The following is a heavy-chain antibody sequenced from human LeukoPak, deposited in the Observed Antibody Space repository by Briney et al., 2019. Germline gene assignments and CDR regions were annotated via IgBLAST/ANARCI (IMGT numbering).Heavy chain of an antibody. J-gene: IGHJ4*02. V-gene: IGHV6-1*01. CDR3: ARSTGPIDY. CDR1: GDSVSSNSAA. CDR2: AYYWSKWYT. Sequence: SQTLSLTCAISGDSVSSNSAAWNWIRQSPSRGLEWLGRAYYWSKWYTYYAVSVKSRISINRDTSKNQFSLQLNSVTPEDTAVYYCARSTGPIDYWGQGTLVTVSS. D-gene: IGHD1-1*01.